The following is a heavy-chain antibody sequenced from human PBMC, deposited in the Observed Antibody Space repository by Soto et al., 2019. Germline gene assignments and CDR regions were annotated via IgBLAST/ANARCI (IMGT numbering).Heavy chain of an antibody. V-gene: IGHV3-21*01. J-gene: IGHJ5*02. CDR3: ARGRVAAAGTWWFDP. CDR1: GFTFSSYS. Sequence: EVQLVESGGGLVKPGGSLRLSCAASGFTFSSYSMNWVRQAPGKGLEWVSSISSSSSYIYYADSVKGRFTISRDNAKNSLYLQMNSLRAEDTAVYYCARGRVAAAGTWWFDPWGQGTLVTVS. CDR2: ISSSSSYI. D-gene: IGHD6-13*01.